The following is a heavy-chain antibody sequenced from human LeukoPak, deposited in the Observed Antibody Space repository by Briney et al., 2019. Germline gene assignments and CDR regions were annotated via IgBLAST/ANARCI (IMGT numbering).Heavy chain of an antibody. V-gene: IGHV3-74*01. J-gene: IGHJ4*02. D-gene: IGHD4-11*01. CDR2: INPDGSRT. CDR1: GFTFSTYW. CDR3: ARDDYNSL. Sequence: GGSLRLSCAASGFTFSTYWVHWVRQAPGKGLVWVSRINPDGSRTDYADSVKGRFTISRDNAKNTLYLQMNSLRAEDTAVYFCARDDYNSLWGQGTLVTVSS.